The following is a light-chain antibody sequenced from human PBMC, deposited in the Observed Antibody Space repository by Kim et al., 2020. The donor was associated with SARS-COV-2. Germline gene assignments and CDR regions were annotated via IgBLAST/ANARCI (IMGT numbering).Light chain of an antibody. V-gene: IGLV3-19*01. Sequence: SEALGQTGRSTCQGDSLRSHYASWYRQKPGQAPVLVIYGKNNRPSGIPARFSGSTSGNTASLTITGAQAEDEADYYCNCRDSNHWVFGGGTQLTVL. CDR3: NCRDSNHWV. CDR1: SLRSHY. J-gene: IGLJ3*02. CDR2: GKN.